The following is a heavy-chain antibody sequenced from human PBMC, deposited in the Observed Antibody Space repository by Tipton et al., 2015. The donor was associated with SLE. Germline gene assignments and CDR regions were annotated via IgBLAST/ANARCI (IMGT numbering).Heavy chain of an antibody. J-gene: IGHJ3*02. CDR2: IYYSGST. V-gene: IGHV4-39*01. CDR1: CGSISSSGYY. CDR3: ASPAHSSSWYDAFDI. Sequence: TLSLTCTVSCGSISSSGYYWGWIRQPPGKGLEWIGSIYYSGSTYYNPSLKSRVTISIDTSKNQFSLKLSSVTAADTAVYYCASPAHSSSWYDAFDIWGQGTMVTVSS. D-gene: IGHD6-13*01.